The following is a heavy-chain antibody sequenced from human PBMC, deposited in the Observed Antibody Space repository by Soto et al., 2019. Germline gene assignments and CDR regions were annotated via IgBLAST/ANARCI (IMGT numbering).Heavy chain of an antibody. D-gene: IGHD2-8*01. CDR3: ARVGGEYCTNGVCLEDAFDI. Sequence: GASAKVASKASGYTFSVYEIHGLRQAPGQGLEWMGWINPNSGGTNYAQKFQGWVTMTRDTSISTAYMELSRLRSDDTAVYYCARVGGEYCTNGVCLEDAFDIWGQGTMVTVSS. V-gene: IGHV1-2*04. J-gene: IGHJ3*02. CDR2: INPNSGGT. CDR1: GYTFSVYE.